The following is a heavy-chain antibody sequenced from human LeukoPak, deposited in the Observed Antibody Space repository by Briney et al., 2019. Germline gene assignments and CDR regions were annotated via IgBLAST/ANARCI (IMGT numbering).Heavy chain of an antibody. Sequence: SETLSLTCTVSGGSISSYYWSWIRPPPGKGLEWIGYIYYSGSTNYNPSLKSRVTISVDTSKNQFSLKLSSVTAADTAVYYCARGGSRYCSSTSCYAPFDPWGQGTLVTVS. J-gene: IGHJ5*02. D-gene: IGHD2-2*01. CDR3: ARGGSRYCSSTSCYAPFDP. CDR1: GGSISSYY. CDR2: IYYSGST. V-gene: IGHV4-59*01.